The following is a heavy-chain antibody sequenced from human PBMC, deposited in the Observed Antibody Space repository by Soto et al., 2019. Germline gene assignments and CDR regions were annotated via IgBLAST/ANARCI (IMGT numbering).Heavy chain of an antibody. D-gene: IGHD6-19*01. CDR3: ARRTRLEQWLGPGGYYYYMDV. Sequence: SETLSLTCTVSGGSISSSSYYWGWIRQPPGKGLEWIGSIYYSGSTYYNPSLKSRVTISVDTSKNQFSLKLSSVTAADTAVYYCARRTRLEQWLGPGGYYYYMDVWGKGTTVTVSS. V-gene: IGHV4-39*01. J-gene: IGHJ6*03. CDR2: IYYSGST. CDR1: GGSISSSSYY.